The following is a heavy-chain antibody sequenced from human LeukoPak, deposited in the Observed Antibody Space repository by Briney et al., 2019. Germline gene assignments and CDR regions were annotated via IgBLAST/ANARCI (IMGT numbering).Heavy chain of an antibody. CDR1: GFTFSSYS. D-gene: IGHD3-9*01. V-gene: IGHV3-21*01. CDR2: ISSSSSYI. CDR3: ARGRGDYDILTGYHPN. Sequence: GGSLRLSXAASGFTFSSYSMNWVRQAPGKGLEWVSSISSSSSYIYYADSVKGRFTISRDNAKNSLYLQMNSLRAEDTAVYYCARGRGDYDILTGYHPNWGQGTLVTVSS. J-gene: IGHJ4*02.